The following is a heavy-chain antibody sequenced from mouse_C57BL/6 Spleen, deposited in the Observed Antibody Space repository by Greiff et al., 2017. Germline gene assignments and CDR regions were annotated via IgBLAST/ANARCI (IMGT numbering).Heavy chain of an antibody. D-gene: IGHD1-1*01. CDR3: AMNYYGSSYAMDY. CDR1: GYTFTSYW. Sequence: VKLQQPGAELVRPGSSVKLSCKASGYTFTSYWMHWVKQRPIQGLEWIGNIDPSDSETHYNQKFKDKATLTVDKSSSTAYMQLSSLTSEDSAVYYCAMNYYGSSYAMDYWGQGTSVTVSS. V-gene: IGHV1-52*01. J-gene: IGHJ4*01. CDR2: IDPSDSET.